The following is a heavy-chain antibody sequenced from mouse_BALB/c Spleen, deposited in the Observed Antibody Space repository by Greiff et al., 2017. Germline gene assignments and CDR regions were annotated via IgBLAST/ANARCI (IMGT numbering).Heavy chain of an antibody. Sequence: VQLQQSGAELVKPGASVKLSCTASGFNFTDTYMHWVKQRPEQGLEWIGRIDPANGDTKYDPKFQGKATITADTSSNTAYLQLNSLTSEDTAVYYCAIIYNDNYVDDWGKGTTLTGSA. CDR1: GFNFTDTY. J-gene: IGHJ2*01. CDR3: AIIYNDNYVDD. D-gene: IGHD2-4*01. CDR2: IDPANGDT. V-gene: IGHV14-3*02.